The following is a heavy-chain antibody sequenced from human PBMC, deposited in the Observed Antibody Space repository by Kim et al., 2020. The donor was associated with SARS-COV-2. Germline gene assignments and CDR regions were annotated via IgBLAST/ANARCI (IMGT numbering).Heavy chain of an antibody. D-gene: IGHD3-3*01. CDR2: IYYSGST. CDR3: ARKIYRDEHTIFGVITEYDAFDI. Sequence: SETLSLTCTVSGGSISSSSYYWGWIRQPPGKGLEWIGSIYYSGSTYYNPSLKSRVTISVDTSKNQFSLKLSSVTAADTAVYYCARKIYRDEHTIFGVITEYDAFDIWVQGTIDTVSS. V-gene: IGHV4-39*01. J-gene: IGHJ3*02. CDR1: GGSISSSSYY.